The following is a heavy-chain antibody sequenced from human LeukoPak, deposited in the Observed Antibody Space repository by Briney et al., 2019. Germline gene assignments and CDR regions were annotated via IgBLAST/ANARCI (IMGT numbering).Heavy chain of an antibody. CDR1: GFTFSSYE. CDR3: AWTRWGLYGY. J-gene: IGHJ4*02. CDR2: ISSSGSTI. V-gene: IGHV3-48*03. Sequence: GGSLRLSCAASGFTFSSYEMNWVRQAPGKGLEWVSYISSSGSTIYYADSVKGRFTISRDNAKNSLYLQMNSLRAEDTAVYYCAWTRWGLYGYWGQGTLVTVSS. D-gene: IGHD2-21*01.